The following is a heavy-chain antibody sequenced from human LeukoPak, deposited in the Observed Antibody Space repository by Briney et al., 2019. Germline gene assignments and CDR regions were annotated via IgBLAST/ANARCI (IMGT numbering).Heavy chain of an antibody. V-gene: IGHV4-59*01. J-gene: IGHJ6*02. CDR2: IYYSGST. CDR1: GGSISSYY. D-gene: IGHD1-26*01. CDR3: ARGGSYDFEYNYYGMDV. Sequence: SETLCLTCTVSGGSISSYYWSWIRQPPGKGLEWIGDIYYSGSTNYNPSLKSRVTISVDTSKNQFSLKLSSVTAADTAVYYCARGGSYDFEYNYYGMDVWGQGTTVTVSS.